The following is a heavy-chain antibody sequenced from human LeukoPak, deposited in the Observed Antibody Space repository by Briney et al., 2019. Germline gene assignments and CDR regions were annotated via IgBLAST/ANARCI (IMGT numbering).Heavy chain of an antibody. Sequence: GASPKTSRRGSGYGFTSYWICWGRQRPGKGVEGGVGIYPGGCDTSYSPSFKGQVTISADRSISHASLQRSCLTASDSGMYYCARRGGEDGYNCWYYFDYWGQGTLVTVSS. V-gene: IGHV5-51*01. CDR2: IYPGGCDT. J-gene: IGHJ4*02. CDR1: GYGFTSYW. D-gene: IGHD5-24*01. CDR3: ARRGGEDGYNCWYYFDY.